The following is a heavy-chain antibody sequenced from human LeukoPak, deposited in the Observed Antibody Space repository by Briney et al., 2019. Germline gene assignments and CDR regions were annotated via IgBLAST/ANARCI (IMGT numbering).Heavy chain of an antibody. Sequence: GGPLRLSCAASGFTFSGYWMHWVRQAPGKGLVWVSRINRDGSSTNYADSVKGRFTISRDNAKNTLYLQMKSLRAEDTAVYYCVSRDYPADYWGQGTLVTVSS. D-gene: IGHD4-11*01. CDR3: VSRDYPADY. CDR1: GFTFSGYW. CDR2: INRDGSST. V-gene: IGHV3-74*01. J-gene: IGHJ4*02.